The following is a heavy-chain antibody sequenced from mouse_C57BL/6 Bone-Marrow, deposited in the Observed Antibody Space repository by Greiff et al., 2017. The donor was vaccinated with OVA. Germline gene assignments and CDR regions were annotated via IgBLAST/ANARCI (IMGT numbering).Heavy chain of an antibody. V-gene: IGHV1-54*01. Sequence: QVQLQQSGAELVRPGTSVKVSCKASGYAFTNYLIEWVKQRPGQGLEWIGVINPGSGGTNYNEKFKGKATLTADKSSSNAYMQLSSLTSEDSAVYFCASSSSFAYWGQGTLVTVSA. D-gene: IGHD1-1*01. J-gene: IGHJ3*01. CDR1: GYAFTNYL. CDR2: INPGSGGT. CDR3: ASSSSFAY.